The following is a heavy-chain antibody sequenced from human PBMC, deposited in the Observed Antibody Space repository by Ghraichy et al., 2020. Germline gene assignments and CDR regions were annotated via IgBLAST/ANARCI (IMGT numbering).Heavy chain of an antibody. Sequence: LTCVASGFNINSHVMHWVRQAPGKGLEWAAVMWADGKKQHYADSVKGRFTISRDTFKNTVYLQMNSVRVEDTAVYYCARDRSYYADDQWGQGTLVTVSS. CDR3: ARDRSYYADDQ. CDR2: MWADGKKQ. CDR1: GFNINSHV. J-gene: IGHJ5*02. V-gene: IGHV3-33*01. D-gene: IGHD3-16*01.